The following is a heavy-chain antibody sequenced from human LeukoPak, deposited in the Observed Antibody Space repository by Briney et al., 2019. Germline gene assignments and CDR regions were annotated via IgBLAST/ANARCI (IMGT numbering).Heavy chain of an antibody. J-gene: IGHJ6*03. D-gene: IGHD3-16*01. CDR2: ISGSSGTI. V-gene: IGHV3-48*01. Sequence: GGSLRLSCVASGFTFSSYSMNWVRQAPGKGLEWVSYISGSSGTIYYADSMKGRFTISRDNAKSSLYLQINSLRAEDTAVYYCARRSEFGVLYYMDIWGKGTTVTDSS. CDR1: GFTFSSYS. CDR3: ARRSEFGVLYYMDI.